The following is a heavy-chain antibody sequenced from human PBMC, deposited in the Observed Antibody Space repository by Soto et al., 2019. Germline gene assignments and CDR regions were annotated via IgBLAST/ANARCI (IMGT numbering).Heavy chain of an antibody. Sequence: SETLSLSCAVYGGSIDSAGSYWSWIRQIPGRGLEWIGHIYHGGTTDYNPSLKRRITMSVDTSKNQFSLELNSVTAADTAVYYCARYCSGGTCYDRIDYWGQGTLVTVSS. CDR2: IYHGGTT. CDR1: GGSIDSAGSY. V-gene: IGHV4-31*11. CDR3: ARYCSGGTCYDRIDY. J-gene: IGHJ4*02. D-gene: IGHD2-15*01.